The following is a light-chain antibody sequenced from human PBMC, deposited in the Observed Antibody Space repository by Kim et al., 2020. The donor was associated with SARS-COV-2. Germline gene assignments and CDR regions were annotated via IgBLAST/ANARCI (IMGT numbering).Light chain of an antibody. V-gene: IGKV1D-13*01. CDR2: DAS. CDR1: QVISSA. CDR3: QQYGDNPFT. Sequence: AVQLTQSPSYLSASVGDTVTFTCRPSQVISSAVAWYQQRSGTPPELLIYDASTLESGVPSRFSGSSSGSDFTLTISSLLPVDSTTYFCQQYGDNPFTFGQGTRLEIK. J-gene: IGKJ5*01.